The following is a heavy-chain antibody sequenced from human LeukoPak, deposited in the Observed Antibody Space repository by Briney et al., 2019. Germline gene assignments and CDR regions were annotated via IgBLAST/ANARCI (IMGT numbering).Heavy chain of an antibody. J-gene: IGHJ6*02. CDR2: IIPILGIA. CDR3: ATQYYDFWSGYQTDYYYGMDV. CDR1: GGTFSSYA. Sequence: SVKVSCKASGGTFSSYAISWVRQAPGQGLEWMGRIIPILGIANYAQKFQGRVTITADKSTSTAYMELSSLRSEDTAVYYCATQYYDFWSGYQTDYYYGMDVWGQGTTVTVSS. D-gene: IGHD3-3*01. V-gene: IGHV1-69*04.